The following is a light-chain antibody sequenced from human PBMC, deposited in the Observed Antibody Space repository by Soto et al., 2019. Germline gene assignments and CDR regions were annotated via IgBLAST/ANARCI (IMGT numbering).Light chain of an antibody. J-gene: IGKJ4*01. CDR2: GAT. Sequence: EIVLAQSPGTLSLSPGERATLSCRASQSVTTNFLAWYQQRPGQAPRLLIYGATSRATGIPDRFSGSGSETDFTLTITSLEPEDFAVYYCQQYGSSPLTFGGGTKLEIK. CDR3: QQYGSSPLT. V-gene: IGKV3-20*01. CDR1: QSVTTNF.